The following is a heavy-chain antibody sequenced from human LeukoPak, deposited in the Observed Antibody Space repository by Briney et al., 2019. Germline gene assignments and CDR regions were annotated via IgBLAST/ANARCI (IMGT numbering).Heavy chain of an antibody. Sequence: GSLRLSCAASGFTFRSYGMSWVRQAPGKGLEWIGYIYYSGSTNYNPSLKSRVTISVDTSKNQFSLKLSSVTAADTAVYYCARDLRNYYGSGRPDNWFDPWGQGTLVTVSS. CDR3: ARDLRNYYGSGRPDNWFDP. D-gene: IGHD3-10*01. J-gene: IGHJ5*02. V-gene: IGHV4-59*01. CDR1: GFTFRSYG. CDR2: IYYSGST.